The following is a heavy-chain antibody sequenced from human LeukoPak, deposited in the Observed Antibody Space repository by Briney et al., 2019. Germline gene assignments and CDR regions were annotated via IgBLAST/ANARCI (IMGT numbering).Heavy chain of an antibody. V-gene: IGHV4-61*02. Sequence: PSQTLSLTCTVSNDSISSGTYYWSWIRQPAGKVLEWIGRIYTSGSTIYNPSLKSRVTISLDTSKNQFSLKLSSVTAADTALYYCARIIIMGATRWFDPWGQGILVTVSS. CDR3: ARIIIMGATRWFDP. CDR2: IYTSGST. J-gene: IGHJ5*02. CDR1: NDSISSGTYY. D-gene: IGHD3-10*01.